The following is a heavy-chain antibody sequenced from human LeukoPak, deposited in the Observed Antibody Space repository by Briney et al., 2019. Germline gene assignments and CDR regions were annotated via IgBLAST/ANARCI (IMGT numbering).Heavy chain of an antibody. CDR2: IWYDGSNK. D-gene: IGHD3-22*01. Sequence: PGGSLRLSCAASAFTFSSYWMHWVRQAPGKGLEWVAVIWYDGSNKYYADSVKGRFTISRDNSKNTLYLQMNSLRAEDTAVYYCAREKPDYYDSSGGHFDYWGQGTLVTVSS. CDR3: AREKPDYYDSSGGHFDY. CDR1: AFTFSSYW. J-gene: IGHJ4*02. V-gene: IGHV3-33*08.